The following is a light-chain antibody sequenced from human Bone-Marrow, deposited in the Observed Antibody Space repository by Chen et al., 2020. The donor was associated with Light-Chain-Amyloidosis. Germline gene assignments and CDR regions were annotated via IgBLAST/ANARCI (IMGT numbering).Light chain of an antibody. V-gene: IGKV3-11*01. CDR2: DAS. Sequence: EIVLTQSPATLSFSPGERATLSCRASQSVGNYLAWYQQKPGQAPSLLIYDASNRATGIPARFSGSGSGTDFTLTISSLEPEDFAVYYCQQRTNWLTFGGGTRVEI. CDR3: QQRTNWLT. J-gene: IGKJ4*01. CDR1: QSVGNY.